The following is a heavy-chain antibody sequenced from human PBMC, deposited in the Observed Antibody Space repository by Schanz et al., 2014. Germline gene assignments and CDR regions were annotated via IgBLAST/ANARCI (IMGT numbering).Heavy chain of an antibody. V-gene: IGHV3-23*04. D-gene: IGHD3-3*01. Sequence: VQLVESGGGLVQPGGSVRLSCGASGFSFSTHWMAWVRQAPGKGLEWVSGMSGSGSTADYADSVKGRFTISRDNSRKTLYLQMNSLTAEDTAVYYCARGVRIDYWGQGTLVTVSS. J-gene: IGHJ4*02. CDR3: ARGVRIDY. CDR1: GFSFSTHW. CDR2: MSGSGSTA.